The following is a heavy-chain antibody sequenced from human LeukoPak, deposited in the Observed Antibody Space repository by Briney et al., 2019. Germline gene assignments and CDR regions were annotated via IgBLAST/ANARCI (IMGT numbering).Heavy chain of an antibody. J-gene: IGHJ4*02. D-gene: IGHD6-19*01. CDR2: IYHSGST. CDR1: GGSISSYY. V-gene: IGHV4-59*12. CDR3: ARAKVAGINSQLDY. Sequence: SETLSLTCTVSGGSISSYYWSWIRQPPGKGLEWIGEIYHSGSTNYNPSLKSRVTISVDKSKNQFSLKLSSVTAADTAVYYCARAKVAGINSQLDYWGQGTLVTVSS.